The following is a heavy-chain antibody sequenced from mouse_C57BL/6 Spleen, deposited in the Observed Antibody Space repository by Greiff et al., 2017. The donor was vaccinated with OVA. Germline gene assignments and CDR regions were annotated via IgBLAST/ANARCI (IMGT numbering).Heavy chain of an antibody. J-gene: IGHJ2*01. CDR3: ARWNGNYGGVDY. V-gene: IGHV1-52*01. D-gene: IGHD2-1*01. Sequence: VQLQQSGAELVRPGSSVKLSCKASGYTFTSYWMHWVKQRPIQGLEWIGNIDPSDSETHYNQKFKDKATLTVDKSSSTAYMQLSSLTSEDSAVYYCARWNGNYGGVDYWGQGTTLTVSS. CDR1: GYTFTSYW. CDR2: IDPSDSET.